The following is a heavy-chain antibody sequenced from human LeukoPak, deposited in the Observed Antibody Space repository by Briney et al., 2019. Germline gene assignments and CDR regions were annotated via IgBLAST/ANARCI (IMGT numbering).Heavy chain of an antibody. V-gene: IGHV3-64D*06. Sequence: GGSLRLPCSASGFTFSSYAMHWVRPAPGKGLEYGSAISSNGGNTYYAYSVKGRFNISRDNSKNTLYLQMSSLRAEATTVYYCVKAPLLLRYFDWPYWGQGTLVSVSS. D-gene: IGHD3-9*01. CDR2: ISSNGGNT. CDR3: VKAPLLLRYFDWPY. J-gene: IGHJ4*02. CDR1: GFTFSSYA.